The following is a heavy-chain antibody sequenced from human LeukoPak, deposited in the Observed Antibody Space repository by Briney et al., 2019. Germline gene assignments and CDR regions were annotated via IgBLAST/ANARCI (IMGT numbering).Heavy chain of an antibody. CDR3: ARGPGRLDAFDI. CDR2: INWNGGST. V-gene: IGHV3-20*04. Sequence: PGGSLRLSCAASGFTFDDYGMSWARQAPGRGLEWVSGINWNGGSTGYADSVKGRFTISRDNAKNSLYLQMNSLRAEDTALYYCARGPGRLDAFDIWGQGTMVTVSS. CDR1: GFTFDDYG. D-gene: IGHD3-10*01. J-gene: IGHJ3*02.